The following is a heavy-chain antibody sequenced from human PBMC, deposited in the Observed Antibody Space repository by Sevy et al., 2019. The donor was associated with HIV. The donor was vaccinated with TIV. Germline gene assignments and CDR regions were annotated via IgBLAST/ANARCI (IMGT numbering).Heavy chain of an antibody. D-gene: IGHD3-10*01. CDR2: ISSDGETA. Sequence: GGSLRLSCAASGFTFRNSAMSWVRQTPGKGRECFSSISSDGETAYYTDSVKGRFTISRDNTQNTVYLQLNSLRVEDTAIYYCAKAGPYYLEYWGQGTLVTVSS. V-gene: IGHV3-23*01. CDR1: GFTFRNSA. CDR3: AKAGPYYLEY. J-gene: IGHJ4*02.